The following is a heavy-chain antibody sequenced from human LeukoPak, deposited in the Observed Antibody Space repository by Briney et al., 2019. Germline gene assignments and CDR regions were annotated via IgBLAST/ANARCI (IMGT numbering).Heavy chain of an antibody. CDR2: ISPNSGGT. Sequence: GASVKVSCKASGYTFTAYYIHWVRQAPGQGLEWMGWISPNSGGTDYVQKFQGRVTMTRDTSISTAYMELNRLTSDDAAVYYCAKVSKLGCSGVSCYSAFDYWGQGSLVTVSS. CDR1: GYTFTAYY. CDR3: AKVSKLGCSGVSCYSAFDY. D-gene: IGHD2-15*01. J-gene: IGHJ4*02. V-gene: IGHV1-2*02.